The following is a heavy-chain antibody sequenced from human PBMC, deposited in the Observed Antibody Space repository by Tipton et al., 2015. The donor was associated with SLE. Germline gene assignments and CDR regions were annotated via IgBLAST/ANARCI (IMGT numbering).Heavy chain of an antibody. CDR2: INHSGST. V-gene: IGHV4-34*01. CDR1: GGSFSGYY. J-gene: IGHJ6*02. CDR3: ARTKRGYYYYYGMDV. Sequence: LRLSCAVYGGSFSGYYWSWIRQPPGKGLEWIGEINHSGSTNYNPSLKSRVTISVDTSKNQFSLKLSSVTAADTAVYYCARTKRGYYYYYGMDVWGQGTTVTVSS.